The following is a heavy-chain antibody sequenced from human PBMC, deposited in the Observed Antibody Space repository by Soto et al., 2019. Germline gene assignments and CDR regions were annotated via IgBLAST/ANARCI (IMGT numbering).Heavy chain of an antibody. Sequence: VKVSCKASGYTFSNYDINWVRQATGQGLEWMGWMNPNSGNTGYAQKFQGRVTLTRNTSISTAYMELSSLRSEDTAVYYCAREPCSTSCPFDPWGQGTLVTVSS. D-gene: IGHD2-2*01. CDR1: GYTFSNYD. CDR2: MNPNSGNT. J-gene: IGHJ5*02. V-gene: IGHV1-8*01. CDR3: AREPCSTSCPFDP.